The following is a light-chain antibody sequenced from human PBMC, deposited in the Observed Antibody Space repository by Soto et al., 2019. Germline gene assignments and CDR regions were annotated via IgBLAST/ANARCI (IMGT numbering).Light chain of an antibody. CDR1: NSNIGTNT. J-gene: IGLJ2*01. CDR3: AAWDDSLTALV. V-gene: IGLV1-44*01. CDR2: TNN. Sequence: QSVLTQPTSASGTPGQGGTISCSGSNSNIGTNTVNWYQQLPGTAPKALIHTNNQRPSGVPDRFSGSKSGTSASLAISGLQSEDEAHYYCAAWDDSLTALVFGGGTKLTVL.